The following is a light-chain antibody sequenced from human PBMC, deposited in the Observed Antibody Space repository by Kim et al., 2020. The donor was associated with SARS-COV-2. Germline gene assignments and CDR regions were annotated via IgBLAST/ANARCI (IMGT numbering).Light chain of an antibody. CDR1: QRISNS. V-gene: IGKV1-5*01. CDR2: EAS. CDR3: QHYDNYSQT. Sequence: ASVGARVTLPCRASQRISNSLAWYQQRPGKAPTLLIYEASSLESGVPSRFSGTGSGTEFTLTISSLQPDDFAPYYCQHYDNYSQTFGPGTNVDI. J-gene: IGKJ1*01.